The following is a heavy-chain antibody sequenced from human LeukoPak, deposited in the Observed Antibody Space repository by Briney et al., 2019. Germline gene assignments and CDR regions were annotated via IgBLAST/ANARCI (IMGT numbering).Heavy chain of an antibody. J-gene: IGHJ6*02. CDR2: IHPSGGST. D-gene: IGHD3-3*01. CDR3: ARGHYDFWSGYPIENYYYYGMDV. V-gene: IGHV1-46*01. CDR1: GYTFTSYY. Sequence: ASVKVSCKASGYTFTSYYMHWVRQAPGQGLEWMGIIHPSGGSTSYAQKFQGRVTMTRDTSTSTVYMELSSLRSEDTAVYYCARGHYDFWSGYPIENYYYYGMDVWGQGTTVTVSS.